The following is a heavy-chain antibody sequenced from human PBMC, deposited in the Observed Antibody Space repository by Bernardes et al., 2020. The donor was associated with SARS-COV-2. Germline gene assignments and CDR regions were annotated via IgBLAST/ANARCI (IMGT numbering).Heavy chain of an antibody. D-gene: IGHD3-10*01. V-gene: IGHV3-30*04. Sequence: GSLRLSCAASGFTFDLYAIHWVRQAPGKGLEWVAVVSYDGNRQYYSDSVKGRFTISRDNSKNTVYLQMNSLSTEDAAVYYCARDGAVEWFGESPDYWGQGTLVNVSS. CDR1: GFTFDLYA. CDR2: VSYDGNRQ. J-gene: IGHJ4*02. CDR3: ARDGAVEWFGESPDY.